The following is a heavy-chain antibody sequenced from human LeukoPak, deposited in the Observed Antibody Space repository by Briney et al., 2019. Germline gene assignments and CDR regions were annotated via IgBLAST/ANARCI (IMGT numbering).Heavy chain of an antibody. D-gene: IGHD1-1*01. CDR3: AREGLERHLALDS. V-gene: IGHV3-30-3*01. CDR2: ISYDGSNK. Sequence: GGSLRLSCAASGFTFSSYAMHWVRQAPGKGLEWVAVISYDGSNKYYADSVKGRFTISRDDSKNMLFLQMNSLTAEDTAVYFCAREGLERHLALDSWGQGTLVTVSS. J-gene: IGHJ4*02. CDR1: GFTFSSYA.